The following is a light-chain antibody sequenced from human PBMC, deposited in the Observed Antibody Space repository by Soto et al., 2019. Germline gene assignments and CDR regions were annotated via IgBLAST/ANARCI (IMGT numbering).Light chain of an antibody. CDR2: EVT. Sequence: QSVLTQPPSASGSPGQSVTISCTGTSSDVGAYKYVSWYQPYPGKAPKLMIYEVTKRPSGVPDRFSGSKSGNKASLTVSGLHAEDEADYYCTSYVGNDIWVFGGGTKLTVL. CDR3: TSYVGNDIWV. CDR1: SSDVGAYKY. V-gene: IGLV2-8*01. J-gene: IGLJ3*02.